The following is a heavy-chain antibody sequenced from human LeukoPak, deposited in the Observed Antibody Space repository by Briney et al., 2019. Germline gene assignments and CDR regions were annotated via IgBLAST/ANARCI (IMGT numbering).Heavy chain of an antibody. CDR3: ARYLHYYDSSGLSTHDAFDI. D-gene: IGHD3-22*01. CDR2: ISHSGTT. Sequence: PSETLSLTCAVSGGSISSYIWWSWVRQPPGKGPEWIGEISHSGTTNYNPSLKSRVTISVDKSKNQFSLNLSSATAADTAVYYCARYLHYYDSSGLSTHDAFDIWGQGTMVTVSS. J-gene: IGHJ3*02. V-gene: IGHV4-4*02. CDR1: GGSISSYIW.